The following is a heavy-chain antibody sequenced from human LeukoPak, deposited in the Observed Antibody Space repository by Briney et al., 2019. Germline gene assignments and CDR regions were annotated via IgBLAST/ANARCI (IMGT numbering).Heavy chain of an antibody. CDR1: GGSISSSSYY. D-gene: IGHD4-17*01. Sequence: SETLSLTCIVSGGSISSSSYYWGWIRQPPGKGLEWIGSIYYGGSTYYNPSLKSRVTISVDTSKNQFSLKLNSVTAADTAVYYCARQSTVTTEIDYWGQGTLVTVSS. J-gene: IGHJ4*02. CDR2: IYYGGST. CDR3: ARQSTVTTEIDY. V-gene: IGHV4-39*01.